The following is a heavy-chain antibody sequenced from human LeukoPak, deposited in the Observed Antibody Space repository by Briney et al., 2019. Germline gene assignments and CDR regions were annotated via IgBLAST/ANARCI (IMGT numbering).Heavy chain of an antibody. CDR2: INGAGNIT. D-gene: IGHD3-22*01. CDR1: GFTFSTYW. J-gene: IGHJ5*01. CDR3: ARVEKSSEGGYRWFES. V-gene: IGHV3-74*03. Sequence: GGSLRLYCAASGFTFSTYWMHWVRQVPGEGLLGVSRINGAGNITTYADSVKGRFTMSRDNAKNTLYLQMNSLRVEDTAVYYCARVEKSSEGGYRWFESWGQGTLVTVSS.